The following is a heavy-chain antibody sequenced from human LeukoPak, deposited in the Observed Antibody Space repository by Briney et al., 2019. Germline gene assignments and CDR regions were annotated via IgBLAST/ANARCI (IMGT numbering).Heavy chain of an antibody. J-gene: IGHJ6*03. D-gene: IGHD3-9*01. CDR2: IYPGDSDT. V-gene: IGHV5-51*01. CDR1: GYSFTSYW. CDR3: ARLPGYDILTGVDYYYMDV. Sequence: GESLKISCTGSGYSFTSYWIGWGRQMPGKGLEWMGIIYPGDSDTRYSPSFQGQVTISADKSISTAYLQWSSLKASDTAMYYCARLPGYDILTGVDYYYMDVWGKGTTVTVSS.